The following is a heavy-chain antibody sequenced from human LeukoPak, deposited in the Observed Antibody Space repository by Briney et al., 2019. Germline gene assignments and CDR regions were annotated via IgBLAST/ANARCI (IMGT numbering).Heavy chain of an antibody. J-gene: IGHJ4*02. CDR3: ARVENWGSGWYFFAY. CDR2: INHSGST. D-gene: IGHD6-13*01. V-gene: IGHV4-34*01. Sequence: SEALSLTCAVYGGSFSGYYWTWIRQPPGKGLECIGEINHSGSTNYNPSLKSRVTISVDTSKNQFSLELSSVTAADTAVYYCARVENWGSGWYFFAYWGQGTLVTVSS. CDR1: GGSFSGYY.